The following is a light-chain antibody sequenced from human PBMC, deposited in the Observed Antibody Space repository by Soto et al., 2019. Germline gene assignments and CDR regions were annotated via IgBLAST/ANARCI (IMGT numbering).Light chain of an antibody. CDR3: QQYGSSPGIT. V-gene: IGKV3-20*01. Sequence: EIVMTQSPAPLSVSPGERAPLSFRASQSVSSNLDWYQHKPGQAPRLLIYGASSRATGIPDRFSGSGSGTDFTLTISRLEPEDFAVYYCQQYGSSPGITFGQGTRLEIK. CDR2: GAS. J-gene: IGKJ5*01. CDR1: QSVSSN.